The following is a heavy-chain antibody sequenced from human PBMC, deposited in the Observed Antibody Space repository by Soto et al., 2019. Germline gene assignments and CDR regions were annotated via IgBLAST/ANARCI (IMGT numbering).Heavy chain of an antibody. J-gene: IGHJ4*02. D-gene: IGHD1-1*01. CDR2: LNPNTGNS. CDR1: GYTFTSYD. V-gene: IGHV1-8*01. Sequence: QVQLVQSGAEVRKPGASVKVSCEASGYTFTSYDIYWVRQATGQGLEWMGWLNPNTGNSGYVQKFQGRITVTSDTSINTVHMELSSLRSEDTAMYYCARRAETNGWNGFGADKYYFDFWGQGTLVTVSS. CDR3: ARRAETNGWNGFGADKYYFDF.